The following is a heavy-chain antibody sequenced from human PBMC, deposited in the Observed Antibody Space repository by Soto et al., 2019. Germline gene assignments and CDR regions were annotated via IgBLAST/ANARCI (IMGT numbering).Heavy chain of an antibody. D-gene: IGHD1-26*01. Sequence: PGGSLRLSCAASGFTFSSYAMSWVRQAPGKGLEWVSAISGSGGSTYYADSVKGRFTISRDNSKNTLYLQMNSLRAEDTAVYYCAKYRGELLIPTSPFDYWGQGTLVTVSS. CDR2: ISGSGGST. V-gene: IGHV3-23*01. J-gene: IGHJ4*02. CDR1: GFTFSSYA. CDR3: AKYRGELLIPTSPFDY.